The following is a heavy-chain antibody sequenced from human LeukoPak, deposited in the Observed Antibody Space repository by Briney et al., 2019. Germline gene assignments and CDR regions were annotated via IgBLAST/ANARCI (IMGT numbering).Heavy chain of an antibody. J-gene: IGHJ4*02. CDR2: ISGSGGTT. D-gene: IGHD3-22*01. V-gene: IGHV3-23*01. CDR1: GFTFGSHA. CDR3: ATTYYDSSGYYWDYFDY. Sequence: GGSLRLSCAASGFTFGSHAMSWVRQAPGEGLEWVSHISGSGGTTYDAGSVKGRFTISRDNSKNTLYLQMNSLRAEDTAVYYCATTYYDSSGYYWDYFDYWGQGTLVTVSS.